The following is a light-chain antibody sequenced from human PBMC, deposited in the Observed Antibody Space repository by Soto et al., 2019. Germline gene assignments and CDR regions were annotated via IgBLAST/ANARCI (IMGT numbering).Light chain of an antibody. CDR2: YNS. CDR3: QVWDRSSDHVV. CDR1: NIGSKS. Sequence: SYVLTQPPSVSVAPGKTAMITCGGDNIGSKSVHWYQQKPGQAPVVVINYNSDRPSGIPDRFSGSNSGSTATLTITRVEAGDEADYYCQVWDRSSDHVVFGGGTKLTVL. V-gene: IGLV3-21*04. J-gene: IGLJ2*01.